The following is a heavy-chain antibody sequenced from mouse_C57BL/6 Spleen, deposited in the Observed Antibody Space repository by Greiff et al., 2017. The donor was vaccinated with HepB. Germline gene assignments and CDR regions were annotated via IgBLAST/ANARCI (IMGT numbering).Heavy chain of an antibody. CDR2: IDPSDSET. Sequence: QVQLQQPGAELVRPGSSVKLSCKASGYTFTSYWMHWVKQRPIQGLEWIGNIDPSDSETHYNQKFKDKATLTVDKSSSTAYMQLSSLTSEDSAVYYCAREAKDGNYDYAMDYWGQGTSVTVSS. V-gene: IGHV1-52*01. CDR1: GYTFTSYW. J-gene: IGHJ4*01. CDR3: AREAKDGNYDYAMDY. D-gene: IGHD2-1*01.